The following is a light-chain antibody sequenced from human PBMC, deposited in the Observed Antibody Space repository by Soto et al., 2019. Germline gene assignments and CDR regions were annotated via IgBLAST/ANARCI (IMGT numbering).Light chain of an antibody. CDR2: VAS. V-gene: IGKV3-20*01. CDR1: QSVSHTS. Sequence: EMVLTQSPGTLYLSPGERATLSCRASQSVSHTSLACYQQPPGQAHRLLIYVASSRDTGITDRFSSSVSGTDFTLTISGLETEDYEIYYCLQHADSPQTSGYGTRLEIK. J-gene: IGKJ5*01. CDR3: LQHADSPQT.